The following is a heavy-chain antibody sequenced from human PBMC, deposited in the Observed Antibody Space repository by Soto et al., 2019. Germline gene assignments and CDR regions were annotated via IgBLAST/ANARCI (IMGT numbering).Heavy chain of an antibody. Sequence: GXSLRLSCEASGFTFSSYGIHWVDQAPGKGLEWVAVISYDGSNKYYADSVKGRFTISRDNSKNTLYLQMNSMRAEDTAVYYCAKDPEGSGWYDYWGQGTLVTVSS. CDR1: GFTFSSYG. V-gene: IGHV3-30*18. CDR2: ISYDGSNK. CDR3: AKDPEGSGWYDY. J-gene: IGHJ4*02. D-gene: IGHD6-19*01.